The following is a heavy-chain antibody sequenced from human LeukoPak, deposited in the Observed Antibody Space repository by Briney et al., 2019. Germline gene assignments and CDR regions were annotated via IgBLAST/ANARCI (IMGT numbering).Heavy chain of an antibody. CDR3: ASGTSYYDSSGLGY. D-gene: IGHD3-22*01. J-gene: IGHJ4*02. CDR2: ISSSGSTI. Sequence: KTGGSLRLSCAASGFTFSDYYMSWIRQAPGKGLEWVSYISSSGSTIYYADSVKGRFTISRDNSKNTLYLQMNSLRAEDTAVYYCASGTSYYDSSGLGYWGQGTLVTVSS. V-gene: IGHV3-11*04. CDR1: GFTFSDYY.